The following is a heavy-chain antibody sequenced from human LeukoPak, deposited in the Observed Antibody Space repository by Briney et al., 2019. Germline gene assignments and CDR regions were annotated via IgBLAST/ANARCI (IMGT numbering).Heavy chain of an antibody. CDR1: GYTLTELS. CDR2: FDPEDGET. V-gene: IGHV1-24*01. D-gene: IGHD3-3*01. CDR3: ARENTIFGVDY. J-gene: IGHJ4*02. Sequence: ASVKVSCKVSGYTLTELSMHWVRQAPGKGLEWMGGFDPEDGETIYAQKFQGRVTMTRDTSISTAYMELSSLISDDTAVYYCARENTIFGVDYWGQGTLVTVSS.